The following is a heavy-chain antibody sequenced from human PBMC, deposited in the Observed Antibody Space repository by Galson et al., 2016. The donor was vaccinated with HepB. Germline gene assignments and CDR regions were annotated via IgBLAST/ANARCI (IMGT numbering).Heavy chain of an antibody. CDR1: GFSVSGKY. D-gene: IGHD3-22*01. Sequence: SLRLSCAASGFSVSGKYMSWARQTPGKGLEWVSAIFSGDATYYRDSVKGRFTISRDTSKNTLYLQMNNLRAADTAIYYCEGYSDPFYIWGQGTMVTVSS. CDR2: IFSGDAT. J-gene: IGHJ3*02. CDR3: EGYSDPFYI. V-gene: IGHV3-53*01.